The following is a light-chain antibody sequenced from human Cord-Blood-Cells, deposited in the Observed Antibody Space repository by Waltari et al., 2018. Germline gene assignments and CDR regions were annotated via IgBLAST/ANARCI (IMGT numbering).Light chain of an antibody. CDR1: SSDVGGYNY. CDR3: CSYAGSYTYV. CDR2: DVS. V-gene: IGLV2-11*01. Sequence: QSALTQPRSVSGSPGQSVTISCTGTSSDVGGYNYVSWYQQHPGKAPKLMIYDVSKRPSGVHARFSGSKSGNTASLTISGLQAEDEADYYCCSYAGSYTYVFGTGTKVTVL. J-gene: IGLJ1*01.